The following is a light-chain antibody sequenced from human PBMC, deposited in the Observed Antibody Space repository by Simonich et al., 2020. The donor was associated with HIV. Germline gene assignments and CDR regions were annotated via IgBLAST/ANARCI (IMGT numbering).Light chain of an antibody. V-gene: IGLV2-14*01. CDR1: SSDVGGYNY. J-gene: IGLJ2*01. Sequence: QSALTQPASVSGSPGQSITISCTGTSSDVGGYNYVSWYQQRPGKAPKLRIYDVSKRPSGVSNRFSGSKSGNTASLTISGLQAEDEADYYCSSYTSISPWIFGGGTKLTVL. CDR2: DVS. CDR3: SSYTSISPWI.